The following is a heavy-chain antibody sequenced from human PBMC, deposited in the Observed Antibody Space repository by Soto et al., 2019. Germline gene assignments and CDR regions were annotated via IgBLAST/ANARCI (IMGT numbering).Heavy chain of an antibody. CDR1: GGTFSSYA. D-gene: IGHD4-17*01. CDR2: IIPIFGTA. V-gene: IGHV1-69*12. CDR3: ASDDYGYQGWGAFDI. Sequence: QVQLVQSGAEVKKPGSSVKVSCKASGGTFSSYAISWVRQSPGQGLEWMGGIIPIFGTANYAQKFKGRVTITADESTRTPYMEMSSLRSEDTAVYYCASDDYGYQGWGAFDIWGQGTMVSVSS. J-gene: IGHJ3*02.